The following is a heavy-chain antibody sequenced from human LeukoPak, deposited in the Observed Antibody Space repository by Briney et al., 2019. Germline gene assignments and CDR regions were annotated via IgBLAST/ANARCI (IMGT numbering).Heavy chain of an antibody. CDR1: VSGGSISSNYY. Sequence: SETLSLTCSVSVSGGSISSNYYWNWIRQPAGKGLEWIGRIDSRGSTNWNPSLKGRVTMSIDTSKNQFSLKLSSVTAADTAVYFCARGPSSIVVVPGAIFDWGQGALVTVSS. V-gene: IGHV4-4*07. D-gene: IGHD2-2*01. CDR3: ARGPSSIVVVPGAIFD. CDR2: IDSRGST. J-gene: IGHJ4*02.